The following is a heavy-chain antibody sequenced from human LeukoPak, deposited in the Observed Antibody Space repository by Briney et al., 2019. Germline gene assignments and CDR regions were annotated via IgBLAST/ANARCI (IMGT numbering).Heavy chain of an antibody. CDR1: GFSLSTSGVG. V-gene: IGHV2-5*02. Sequence: SGPTLVKPTQTLTLTCTFSGFSLSTSGVGVGLIRQPPGKALEWPALIYWDDDKRYSPSLKSRLTITKDTSKNQVVLTMTNMDPVDTATYYCAHSRYYGSGSLEINWFDPWGQGTLVTVSS. D-gene: IGHD3-10*01. CDR2: IYWDDDK. CDR3: AHSRYYGSGSLEINWFDP. J-gene: IGHJ5*02.